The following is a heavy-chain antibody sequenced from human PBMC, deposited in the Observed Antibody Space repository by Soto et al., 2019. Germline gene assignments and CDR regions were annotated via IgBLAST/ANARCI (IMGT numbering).Heavy chain of an antibody. V-gene: IGHV1-18*01. CDR3: ARDGGGEPPFDY. D-gene: IGHD3-16*01. Sequence: QVQLVQSGAEVKNSGASVKVSCKASGYTFTSYGFSWVRQAPGQGLEWMGWISASNGNTNYAQKLQGRVTMTTDTSTGTAYMELRSLRSDDTATYYCARDGGGEPPFDYWGQGTLVTVSS. J-gene: IGHJ4*02. CDR2: ISASNGNT. CDR1: GYTFTSYG.